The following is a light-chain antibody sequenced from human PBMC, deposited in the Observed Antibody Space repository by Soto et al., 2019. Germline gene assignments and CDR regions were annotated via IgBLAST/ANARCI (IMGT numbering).Light chain of an antibody. CDR1: QSVSSY. CDR3: QHRSNWPLT. V-gene: IGKV3-11*01. Sequence: EIVLTQSPATLSLSPGERATLSCRASQSVSSYLAWYQQKPGQAPRLLIYDASNRATGIPARFSGSGSGTDFTLTISSLEPEDFAVYFCQHRSNWPLTFGGGTKVEIK. J-gene: IGKJ4*01. CDR2: DAS.